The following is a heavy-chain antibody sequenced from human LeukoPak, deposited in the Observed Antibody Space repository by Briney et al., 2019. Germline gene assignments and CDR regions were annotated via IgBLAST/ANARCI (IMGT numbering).Heavy chain of an antibody. V-gene: IGHV1-2*06. Sequence: ASVKVSCKASGYTFTGYYMHWVRQAPGQGLEWMGRINPNSGGTNYAQKFQGGVTMTRDTSISTAYMELSRLRSDDTAVYYCARPKYDSSGYIDYWGQGTLVTVSS. CDR1: GYTFTGYY. D-gene: IGHD3-22*01. J-gene: IGHJ4*02. CDR2: INPNSGGT. CDR3: ARPKYDSSGYIDY.